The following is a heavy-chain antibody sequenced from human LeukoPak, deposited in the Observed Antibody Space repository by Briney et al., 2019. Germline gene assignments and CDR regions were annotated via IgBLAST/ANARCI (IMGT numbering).Heavy chain of an antibody. D-gene: IGHD3-22*01. V-gene: IGHV4-30-2*01. CDR2: IYHSGTT. J-gene: IGHJ4*02. CDR1: GSSLSINGSC. Sequence: PSQTLSLTCTVSGSSLSINGSCWSWIRQPPGKGLEWMGYIYHSGTTVYKPSLKSRVTMSVDTSKNHVSLRLNSVTAADTAVYYCARALRYDTRGFDYWGQGILVTVSS. CDR3: ARALRYDTRGFDY.